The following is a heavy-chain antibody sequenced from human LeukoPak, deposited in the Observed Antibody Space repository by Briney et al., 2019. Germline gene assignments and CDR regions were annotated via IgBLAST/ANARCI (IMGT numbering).Heavy chain of an antibody. J-gene: IGHJ3*02. CDR1: GYNFTTHW. Sequence: GESLNISWKGSGYNFTTHWIGGLRQMPGKGLEGMGIIYPGDSDTRYRPSLHGHTTISADKSNSTTYLQWSSLKASDTAMYYCARRVSTSDSFDIWGQGTMVTVSS. D-gene: IGHD2-2*01. CDR2: IYPGDSDT. CDR3: ARRVSTSDSFDI. V-gene: IGHV5-51*01.